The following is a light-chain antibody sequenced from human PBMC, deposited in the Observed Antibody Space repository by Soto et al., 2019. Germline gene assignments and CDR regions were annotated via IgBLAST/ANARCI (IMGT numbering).Light chain of an antibody. J-gene: IGLJ2*01. CDR1: SSNIGAGYD. V-gene: IGLV1-40*01. CDR2: ANN. CDR3: QSYDSSSPRVPVV. Sequence: QSVLTQPPSVSEAPGQRVTISCTGSSSNIGAGYDVHWYQHLPGTAPKLLIYANNNRPSGVPDRFSGSKSGTSASLAITGLQADDEADYYCQSYDSSSPRVPVVFGGGTKLTVL.